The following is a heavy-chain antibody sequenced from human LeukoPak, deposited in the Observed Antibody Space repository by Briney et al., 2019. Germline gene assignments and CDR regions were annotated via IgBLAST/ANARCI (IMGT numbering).Heavy chain of an antibody. Sequence: ASVKVSCKASGYTFTSYGISWVRQAPGQGLEWMGWISAYNGNTNYARKLQGRVTMTTDTSTSTAYMELRSLRSDDTAVYYCARVVGRWLQLRSYYYYYMDVWGKGTTVTVSS. CDR2: ISAYNGNT. D-gene: IGHD5-24*01. CDR1: GYTFTSYG. CDR3: ARVVGRWLQLRSYYYYYMDV. V-gene: IGHV1-18*01. J-gene: IGHJ6*03.